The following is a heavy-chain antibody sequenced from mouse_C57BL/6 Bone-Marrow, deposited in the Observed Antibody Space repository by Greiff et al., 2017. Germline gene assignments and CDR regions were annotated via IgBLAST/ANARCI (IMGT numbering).Heavy chain of an antibody. CDR1: GYTFTSYW. CDR2: IDPSDSYT. V-gene: IGHV1-50*01. CDR3: ARIPYGYDGAWFAY. J-gene: IGHJ3*01. D-gene: IGHD2-2*01. Sequence: VQLQQPGAELVKPGASVKLSCKASGYTFTSYWMQWVKQRPGQGLEWIGEIDPSDSYTNYNQKFKGKATLTVDTSSSTAYMQLSSLTSEDSAVYYCARIPYGYDGAWFAYWGQGTLVTVSA.